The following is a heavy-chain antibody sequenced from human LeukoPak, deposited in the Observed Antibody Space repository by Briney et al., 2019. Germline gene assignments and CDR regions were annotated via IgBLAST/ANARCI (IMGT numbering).Heavy chain of an antibody. V-gene: IGHV4-4*07. CDR2: IYTSGIT. J-gene: IGHJ4*02. CDR1: GASISSDY. CDR3: ARLSADRSSIGGFDY. Sequence: SETLSLTCIVSGASISSDYWTWIRQPAGKGLEWIGRIYTSGITNYNPPLKSRVAMSVDTSRNQFSLKLSSVTAADTAVYYCARLSADRSSIGGFDYWGQGTLVTVSS. D-gene: IGHD2-2*01.